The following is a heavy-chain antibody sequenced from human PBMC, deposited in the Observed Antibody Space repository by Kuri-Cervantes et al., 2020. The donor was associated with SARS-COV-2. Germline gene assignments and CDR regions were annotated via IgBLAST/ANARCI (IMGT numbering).Heavy chain of an antibody. J-gene: IGHJ6*03. CDR2: IRYDGSNK. Sequence: GGSLRLSCAASGFTFSSYGMHWVRQAPGKGLEWVALIRYDGSNKYYADSVKGRFTISRDNSKNTLYLQMNSLGAEDTAVYYCAKGLESQQLVRGLVHYYYYMDVWGKGTTVTVSS. D-gene: IGHD6-13*01. CDR1: GFTFSSYG. V-gene: IGHV3-30*02. CDR3: AKGLESQQLVRGLVHYYYYMDV.